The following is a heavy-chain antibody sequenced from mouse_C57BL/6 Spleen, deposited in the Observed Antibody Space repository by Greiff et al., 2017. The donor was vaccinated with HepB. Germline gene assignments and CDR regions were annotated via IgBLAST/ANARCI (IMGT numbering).Heavy chain of an antibody. V-gene: IGHV1-53*01. Sequence: VQLQQSGTELVKPGASVKLSCKASGYTFTSYWMHWVKQRPGQGLEWIGNINPRNGGTNYNEKFKSKATLTVDKSSNTAYMQLSSLTSEASAVYYGASKGNYGSRDFHYCGQGITLTVSS. D-gene: IGHD1-1*01. CDR2: INPRNGGT. CDR1: GYTFTSYW. J-gene: IGHJ2*01. CDR3: ASKGNYGSRDFHY.